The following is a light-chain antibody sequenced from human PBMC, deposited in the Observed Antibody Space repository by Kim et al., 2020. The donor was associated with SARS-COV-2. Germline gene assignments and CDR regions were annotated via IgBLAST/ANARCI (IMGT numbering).Light chain of an antibody. CDR2: GAS. V-gene: IGKV3-20*01. J-gene: IGKJ1*01. CDR3: QQYGSSPRT. CDR1: QSVSNNY. Sequence: SPGERATLSCRASQSVSNNYLAWYQQRPGQAPRLLMYGASSRATGTADRFSGSGSGTDFTLTISRLEPEDFAVYYCQQYGSSPRTFGQGTKVDIK.